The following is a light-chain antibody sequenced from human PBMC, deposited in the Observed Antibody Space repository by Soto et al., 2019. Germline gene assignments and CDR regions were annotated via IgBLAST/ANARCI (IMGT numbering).Light chain of an antibody. CDR2: GAS. V-gene: IGKV1-9*01. CDR1: PAIASF. CDR3: QQLNGSPWT. J-gene: IGKJ1*01. Sequence: QFTQSPSSLSASVGDRVTITCRASPAIASFLAWYQQKPGTAPKLLIYGASTLQSGVPSRFSGSRSGTDYTLTIASLQPEDFATYYCQQLNGSPWTFGQGTKVDI.